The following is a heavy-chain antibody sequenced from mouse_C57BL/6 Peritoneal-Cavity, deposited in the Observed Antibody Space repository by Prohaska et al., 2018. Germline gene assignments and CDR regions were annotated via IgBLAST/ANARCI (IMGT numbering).Heavy chain of an antibody. Sequence: GVELVKPGAPVKLSFKASGYNFTSYWMQLVKQMPGHGLEWLGEIDPSDSYTNYTQKFKGKATLTVDTSASTAYVQLSRLTSEDSAVYYCARGYYSLYDMDYWGQGNSVTVSS. V-gene: IGHV1-50*01. CDR1: GYNFTSYW. CDR2: IDPSDSYT. J-gene: IGHJ4*01. CDR3: ARGYYSLYDMDY. D-gene: IGHD2-12*01.